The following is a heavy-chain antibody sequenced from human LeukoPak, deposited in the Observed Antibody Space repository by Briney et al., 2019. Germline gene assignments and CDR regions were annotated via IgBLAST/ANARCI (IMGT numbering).Heavy chain of an antibody. CDR3: AKDLNVPQYYYYYGMDV. CDR1: GFTFSSYA. D-gene: IGHD3-9*01. CDR2: ISGSGSST. J-gene: IGHJ6*02. Sequence: GGSLRLSCAASGFTFSSYAMSWVRQAPGKGLEWVSAISGSGSSTYYADSVKGRFTISRDNSKNTLYLQMNSLRAEDTAVYYCAKDLNVPQYYYYYGMDVWGQGTTVTVSS. V-gene: IGHV3-23*01.